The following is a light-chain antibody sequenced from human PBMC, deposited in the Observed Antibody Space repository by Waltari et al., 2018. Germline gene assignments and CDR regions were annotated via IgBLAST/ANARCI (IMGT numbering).Light chain of an antibody. J-gene: IGKJ1*01. CDR3: QHYVRLPAA. CDR1: QSVGTS. V-gene: IGKV3-20*01. Sequence: EVVLTQSPGTLSLSPGERATLACRASQSVGTSLAWYQQKPGQAPRLLIYGASRRATCIPAWFSGSGSGTAFSLTISRLEPEDFAVYYCQHYVRLPAAFGQGTKVEV. CDR2: GAS.